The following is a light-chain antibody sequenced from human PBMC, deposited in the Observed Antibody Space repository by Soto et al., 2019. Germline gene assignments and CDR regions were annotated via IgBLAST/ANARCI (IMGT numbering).Light chain of an antibody. J-gene: IGKJ1*01. CDR2: EAS. CDR1: QDISDH. CDR3: QKYNRTPRT. V-gene: IGKV1-27*01. Sequence: DFQMTRSPSSLSASVGDRVTITCRASQDISDHLAWYQHKPGKVPKLLIYEASTLQSGVTSRFSGGGSGTDFTLTISSLQPEDVATYYCQKYNRTPRTFGQGTKVELK.